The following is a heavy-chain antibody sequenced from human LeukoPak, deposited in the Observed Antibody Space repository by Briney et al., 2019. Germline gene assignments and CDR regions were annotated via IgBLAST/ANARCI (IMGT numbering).Heavy chain of an antibody. J-gene: IGHJ4*02. CDR3: AKFHCSSTSCYYFDY. Sequence: GRSLRLSCAASGFTFSSYAMSWVRQAPGKGLEWVSLISGSGGNTYYADSVKGRFTISRDNSKNTLSLQMNSLRAEDTAVYYCAKFHCSSTSCYYFDYWGQGTLVTVSS. D-gene: IGHD2-2*01. CDR2: ISGSGGNT. V-gene: IGHV3-23*01. CDR1: GFTFSSYA.